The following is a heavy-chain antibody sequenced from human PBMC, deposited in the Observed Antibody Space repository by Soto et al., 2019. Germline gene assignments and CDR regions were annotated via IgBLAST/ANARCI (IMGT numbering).Heavy chain of an antibody. CDR3: AKGNGATMVRGVISGMDV. V-gene: IGHV3-23*01. CDR1: GFTFSSYA. Sequence: EVQLLESGGGLEQPGGSLRLSCAASGFTFSSYAMGWVRQAPGTGLEWVSAISGSGGSTYYADSVKGRFTISRDNSKNTLYLQMNSLRAEDTAAYYCAKGNGATMVRGVISGMDVWGQGTTVTVSS. J-gene: IGHJ6*02. CDR2: ISGSGGST. D-gene: IGHD3-10*01.